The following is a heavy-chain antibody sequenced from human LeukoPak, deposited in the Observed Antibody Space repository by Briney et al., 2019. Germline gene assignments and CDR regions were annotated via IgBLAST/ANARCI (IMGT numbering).Heavy chain of an antibody. CDR2: IRSKAYGGTT. J-gene: IGHJ6*02. CDR3: TSFLEWFIYGMDV. Sequence: GGSLRLPCTASGFTFGDYAMSWFRQAPGKGLEWVGFIRSKAYGGTTEYAASVKGRFTISRDDSKSIAYLQMNSLKTEDTAVYYCTSFLEWFIYGMDVWGQGTTVTVSS. CDR1: GFTFGDYA. V-gene: IGHV3-49*03. D-gene: IGHD3-3*01.